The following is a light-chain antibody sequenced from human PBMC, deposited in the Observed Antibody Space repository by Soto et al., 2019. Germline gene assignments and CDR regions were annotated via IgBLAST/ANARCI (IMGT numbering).Light chain of an antibody. CDR2: DAS. CDR3: QQTYSTPPT. Sequence: DIQMTQSPTSLSASVGDRVTIICRASQSISSHLNWYQHKPGTAPNLLVYDASTLQSSVPSRFSGRGSGTDFTLTISSLQPEDFATYYCQQTYSTPPTFGGGTKVEIK. V-gene: IGKV1-39*01. CDR1: QSISSH. J-gene: IGKJ4*01.